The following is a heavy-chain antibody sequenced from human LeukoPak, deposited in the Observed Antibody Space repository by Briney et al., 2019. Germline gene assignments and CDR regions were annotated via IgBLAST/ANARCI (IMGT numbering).Heavy chain of an antibody. J-gene: IGHJ6*03. Sequence: GGSLRPSCAASGFTFSDYYMSWIRQAPGKGLEWVSYISSSGSTIYYADSVKGRFTISRDNAKNSLYLQMNSLRAEDTAVYYCARDSIVRGNIGNDMDVWGKETTVTVSS. D-gene: IGHD2-8*01. CDR1: GFTFSDYY. CDR2: ISSSGSTI. V-gene: IGHV3-11*01. CDR3: ARDSIVRGNIGNDMDV.